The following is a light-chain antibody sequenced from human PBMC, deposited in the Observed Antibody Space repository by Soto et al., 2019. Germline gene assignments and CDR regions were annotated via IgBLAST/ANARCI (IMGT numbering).Light chain of an antibody. CDR2: EVT. CDR1: SSDIANYDL. Sequence: QSALTQPASVSGFPGQSITISCTGTSSDIANYDLVSWYQQYPGKAPKLIIYEVTERPSGVSDRFSGSKSGNTASLTVSGLQAEDEGAYYCCSYAGSFTWVFGGGTKLTVL. V-gene: IGLV2-23*02. CDR3: CSYAGSFTWV. J-gene: IGLJ3*02.